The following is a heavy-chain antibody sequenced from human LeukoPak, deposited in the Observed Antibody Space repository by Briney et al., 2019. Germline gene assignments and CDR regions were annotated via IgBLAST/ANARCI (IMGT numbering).Heavy chain of an antibody. CDR2: IYTSGST. V-gene: IGHV4-4*07. D-gene: IGHD6-19*01. Sequence: SETLSLTCTVSGGSISSYYWSWIRQPAGKGPEWIGRIYTSGSTNYNPSLKSRVTMSVDTSKNQFSLKLSSVTAADTAVYYCAKEASSGWNGFAYWGQGTLVTVSS. CDR1: GGSISSYY. CDR3: AKEASSGWNGFAY. J-gene: IGHJ4*02.